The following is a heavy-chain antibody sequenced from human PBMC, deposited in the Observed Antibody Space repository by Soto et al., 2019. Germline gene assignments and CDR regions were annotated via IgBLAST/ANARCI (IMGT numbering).Heavy chain of an antibody. V-gene: IGHV1-8*01. CDR2: MKSTSGNT. CDR1: GYPFTSYD. Sequence: DSVKVCWKASGYPFTSYDMNLVRRATGQGLEWIGWMKSTSGNTGYAQKFQGRVTMTRNTSISTAYMELSSLRSEDTAVYYCARGYCRGTSCYYSYYYGMDVWGQGTPVTVSS. D-gene: IGHD2-2*01. J-gene: IGHJ6*01. CDR3: ARGYCRGTSCYYSYYYGMDV.